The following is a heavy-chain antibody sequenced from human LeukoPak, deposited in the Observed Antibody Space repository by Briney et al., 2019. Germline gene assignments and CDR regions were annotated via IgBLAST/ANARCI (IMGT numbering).Heavy chain of an antibody. CDR3: TREDHSNYNY. Sequence: PGGSLRLSCAASGFTFSSYAMSWVRQAPGKGLEWVASIKQDGGETFYVDSVKGRFTISRDNAKNSLYLQMNSLRAKDTAVYYCTREDHSNYNYWGQGTLVTVSS. CDR2: IKQDGGET. V-gene: IGHV3-7*01. CDR1: GFTFSSYA. J-gene: IGHJ4*02. D-gene: IGHD4-11*01.